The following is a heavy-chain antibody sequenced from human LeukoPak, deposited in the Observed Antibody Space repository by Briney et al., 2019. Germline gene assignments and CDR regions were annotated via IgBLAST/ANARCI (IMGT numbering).Heavy chain of an antibody. CDR2: IRYDGSNK. Sequence: GGSLRLSCAASGFTFSSYGMHWVRQAPGKGLEWVAFIRYDGSNKYYADSVKGRFTISRDNSKNTLSLQMNSLRAEDTAVYYCAKEGYSGSLYYFDYWGQGTLVTVSS. J-gene: IGHJ4*02. D-gene: IGHD1-26*01. CDR1: GFTFSSYG. CDR3: AKEGYSGSLYYFDY. V-gene: IGHV3-30*02.